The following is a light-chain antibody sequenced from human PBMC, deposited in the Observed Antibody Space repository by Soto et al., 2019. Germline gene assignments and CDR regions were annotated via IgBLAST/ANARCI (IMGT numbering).Light chain of an antibody. Sequence: DIQMTQSPSTLSASVGDRVTITCRASQSISNWLAWYQQKPGKAPKLLIYKASSLESGVPSRFSGSGSGTEFTLTISSLQPDDFGTYYCQEYKSYPLTFGGGTKVDIK. CDR2: KAS. CDR1: QSISNW. V-gene: IGKV1-5*03. CDR3: QEYKSYPLT. J-gene: IGKJ4*01.